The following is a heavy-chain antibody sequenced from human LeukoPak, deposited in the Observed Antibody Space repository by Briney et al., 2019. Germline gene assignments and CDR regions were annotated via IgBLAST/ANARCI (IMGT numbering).Heavy chain of an antibody. J-gene: IGHJ4*02. CDR2: INTDGSST. V-gene: IGHV3-74*01. CDR1: GFTFNTCS. CDR3: ARVSSSSWWALDY. Sequence: GGSLRLSCAASGFTFNTCSMNWVRQAPGKGLEWVSRINTDGSSTSYADSVKGRFTISRDNAKNTLYLQMNSLRAEDTAVYYCARVSSSSWWALDYWGQGTLVTVSS. D-gene: IGHD6-13*01.